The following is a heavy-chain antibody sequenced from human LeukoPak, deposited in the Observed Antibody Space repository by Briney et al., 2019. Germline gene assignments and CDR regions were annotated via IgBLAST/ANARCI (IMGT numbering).Heavy chain of an antibody. CDR2: IYYSGST. Sequence: SETLSLTCTVSGGSISSGGYYWSWIRQHPGKGLEWIGYIYYSGSTYYNPSLKSRVTISVDTSKNQFSLKLSSVTAADTAVYYCARAFPHRTQYSSSWQQDFSGMDVWGQGTTVTVSS. CDR3: ARAFPHRTQYSSSWQQDFSGMDV. J-gene: IGHJ6*02. D-gene: IGHD6-13*01. V-gene: IGHV4-31*03. CDR1: GGSISSGGYY.